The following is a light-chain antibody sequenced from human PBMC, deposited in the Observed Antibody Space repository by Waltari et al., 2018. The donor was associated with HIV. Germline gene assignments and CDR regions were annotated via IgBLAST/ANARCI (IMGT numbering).Light chain of an antibody. V-gene: IGKV1-16*02. Sequence: DIQMTQSPSSLSASVGDRVTINCRASQDISNYLAWFQQKPGNAPKSLIFAASNLQSGVPSKFSGSGSGTDFNFTISSLEPEDSATYYCQQYNTYPQTFGQWTRVEIK. J-gene: IGKJ1*01. CDR2: AAS. CDR1: QDISNY. CDR3: QQYNTYPQT.